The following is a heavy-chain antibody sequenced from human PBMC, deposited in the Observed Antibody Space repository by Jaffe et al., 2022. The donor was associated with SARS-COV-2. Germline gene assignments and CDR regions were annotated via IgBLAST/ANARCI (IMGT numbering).Heavy chain of an antibody. J-gene: IGHJ6*02. CDR2: ISYDGSNK. Sequence: QVQLVESGGGVVQPGRSLRLSCAASGFTFSSYGMHWVRQAPGKGLEWVAVISYDGSNKYYADSVKGRFTISRDNSKNTLYLQMNSLRAEDTAVYYCAKDLLGSGMYHTNYGMDVWGQGTTVTVSS. V-gene: IGHV3-30*18. D-gene: IGHD3-10*01. CDR3: AKDLLGSGMYHTNYGMDV. CDR1: GFTFSSYG.